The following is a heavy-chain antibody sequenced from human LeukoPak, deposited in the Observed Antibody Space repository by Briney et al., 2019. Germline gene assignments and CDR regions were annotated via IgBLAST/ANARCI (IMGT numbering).Heavy chain of an antibody. Sequence: PGGSPRLSCAASGFTFSSYSMNWVRQAPGKGLEWVSSISRSSSYIYYADSMKGRFTISRDNAKNSLYLQMNSLRAEDTAVYYCARGTYYYDSSGYFSDAFDIWGQGTMVTVSS. CDR3: ARGTYYYDSSGYFSDAFDI. CDR1: GFTFSSYS. V-gene: IGHV3-21*01. CDR2: ISRSSSYI. J-gene: IGHJ3*02. D-gene: IGHD3-22*01.